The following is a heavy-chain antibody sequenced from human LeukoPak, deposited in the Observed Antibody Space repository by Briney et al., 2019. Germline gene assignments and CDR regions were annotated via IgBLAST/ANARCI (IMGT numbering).Heavy chain of an antibody. Sequence: SGPTLVNPTQTLTLTCTFSGFSLSTNRVGVGWIRQPPGKALEWLTLIYWDDDKRYSPSLKSRLTITKGTSKNQVVLTMTNMDPVDTATYYCAHRLTTDSRSWHVFDYWGQGTLVTVSS. V-gene: IGHV2-5*02. CDR1: GFSLSTNRVG. CDR2: IYWDDDK. CDR3: AHRLTTDSRSWHVFDY. D-gene: IGHD3-10*01. J-gene: IGHJ4*02.